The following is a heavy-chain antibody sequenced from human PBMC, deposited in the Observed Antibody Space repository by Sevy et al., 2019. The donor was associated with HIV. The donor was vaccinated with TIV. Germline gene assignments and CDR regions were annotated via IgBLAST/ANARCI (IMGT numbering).Heavy chain of an antibody. J-gene: IGHJ4*02. Sequence: ASVKVSCKVSGSTLSQLSMHWVRQAPGKGLEWMGSFDPEDGETIYAQKFQGRLTMTEDTSTDTAYMELSSLRSEDTAVYYCATTKDYYDSSGYPFDYWGQGTPVTVSS. CDR1: GSTLSQLS. D-gene: IGHD3-22*01. CDR3: ATTKDYYDSSGYPFDY. CDR2: FDPEDGET. V-gene: IGHV1-24*01.